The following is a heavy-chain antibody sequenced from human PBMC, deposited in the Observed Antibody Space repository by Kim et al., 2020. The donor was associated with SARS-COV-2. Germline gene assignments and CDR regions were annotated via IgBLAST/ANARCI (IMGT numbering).Heavy chain of an antibody. CDR1: GFTFSSYA. CDR2: ISGSGGST. Sequence: GGSLRLSCAASGFTFSSYAMSWVRQAPGKGLEWVSGISGSGGSTYYADSVKGRFTISRDNSKNRLYLQMNSLRAEDTAVYYCRSGSYGGVNYWGQGTLVTVSS. D-gene: IGHD1-26*01. J-gene: IGHJ4*02. CDR3: RSGSYGGVNY. V-gene: IGHV3-23*01.